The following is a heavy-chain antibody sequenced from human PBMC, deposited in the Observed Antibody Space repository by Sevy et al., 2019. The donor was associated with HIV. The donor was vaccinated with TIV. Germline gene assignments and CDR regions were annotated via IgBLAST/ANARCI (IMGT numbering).Heavy chain of an antibody. CDR2: IKSKSDGGTA. D-gene: IGHD2-8*01. CDR1: GFTFSSAW. Sequence: GGSLRLSCAASGFTFSSAWMTWVRLAPGKGLEWVGRIKSKSDGGTADCAAPMKGRFTISRDDSEDTLYLQMNSLKTEDTAIYYCTTDASTTPWYALQQWGQGTLVTVSS. V-gene: IGHV3-15*01. CDR3: TTDASTTPWYALQQ. J-gene: IGHJ1*01.